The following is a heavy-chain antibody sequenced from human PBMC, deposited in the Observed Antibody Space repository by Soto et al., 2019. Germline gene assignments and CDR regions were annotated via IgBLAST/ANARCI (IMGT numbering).Heavy chain of an antibody. CDR1: GFTFSTYS. CDR3: ARAGSGYYDSNGDSKGTY. J-gene: IGHJ4*02. V-gene: IGHV3-21*01. Sequence: GGSLRLSCAASGFTFSTYSMNWVRQAPGKGLEWVSSISSSSTYIYYADSVKGRFTISRDNAKNSLYLQMSSLTAEDTAVYYCARAGSGYYDSNGDSKGTYSGQGPLVIVSS. D-gene: IGHD3-22*01. CDR2: ISSSSTYI.